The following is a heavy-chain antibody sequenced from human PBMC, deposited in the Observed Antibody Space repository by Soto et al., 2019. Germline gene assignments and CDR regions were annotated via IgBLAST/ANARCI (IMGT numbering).Heavy chain of an antibody. V-gene: IGHV3-9*01. CDR1: GFTFDDYA. D-gene: IGHD6-19*01. CDR3: AKGRSGWTLDAFDI. Sequence: EVQLVESGGGLVQPGRSLRLSCAASGFTFDDYAMHWVRQAPGKGLEWVSGISWNSGSIGYADSMKGRFTISRDNAKNSLYLQMNSLRAEDTALYYCAKGRSGWTLDAFDIWGQGTMVTVSS. CDR2: ISWNSGSI. J-gene: IGHJ3*02.